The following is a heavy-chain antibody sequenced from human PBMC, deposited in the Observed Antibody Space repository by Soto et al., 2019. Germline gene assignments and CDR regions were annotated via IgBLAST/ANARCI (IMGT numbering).Heavy chain of an antibody. D-gene: IGHD3-22*01. J-gene: IGHJ4*02. Sequence: PSETLSLTCAVYGGSFSGYYWSWIRQPPGKGLEWIGEINHSGSTNYNPSLKSRVTISVDTSKNQFSLKLSSVTAADTAVYYCARVRYYYDSRIDYWGQGTLVTVSS. CDR3: ARVRYYYDSRIDY. CDR1: GGSFSGYY. CDR2: INHSGST. V-gene: IGHV4-34*01.